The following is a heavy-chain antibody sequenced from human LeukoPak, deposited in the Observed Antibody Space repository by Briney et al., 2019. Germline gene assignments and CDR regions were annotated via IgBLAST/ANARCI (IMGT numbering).Heavy chain of an antibody. Sequence: SQTLSLTCTVSGGSITNLDYYWTWIRQPAGKRLEWIGRIYTSGGTDYNPSLKSRVAMSVGRSKNEISLHLASLTAADTALYYCAGRGSSSGTFDIWGPGTFVTVSS. CDR3: AGRGSSSGTFDI. CDR1: GGSITNLDYY. V-gene: IGHV4-61*02. CDR2: IYTSGGT. D-gene: IGHD3-10*01. J-gene: IGHJ3*02.